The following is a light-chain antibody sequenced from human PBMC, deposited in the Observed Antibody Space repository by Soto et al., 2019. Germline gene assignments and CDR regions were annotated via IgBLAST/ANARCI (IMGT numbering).Light chain of an antibody. V-gene: IGKV1-27*01. J-gene: IGKJ4*01. CDR1: QDISTY. CDR2: AAY. CDR3: QKYDNAPLT. Sequence: DIQMTQAPSSLSASVGDRVTITCRARQDISTYLAWYQQKPGKVPKLLISAAYTLQSGVPPRFSGSGSGTDFTLTISSLQPEDVATXYCQKYDNAPLTFGGGTKVEIK.